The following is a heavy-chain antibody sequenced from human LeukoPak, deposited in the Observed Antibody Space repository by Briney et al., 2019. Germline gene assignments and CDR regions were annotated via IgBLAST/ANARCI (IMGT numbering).Heavy chain of an antibody. CDR3: AIYLQGYFDY. D-gene: IGHD2-2*02. J-gene: IGHJ4*02. Sequence: QTLSLTSAISGDSLSSNRAAWNWLRQSPSRGLEWLGRTYYRSKWYNDYAVSVKCRITINPDTSENQFSLQLNSLTPEDTAVYYCAIYLQGYFDYWGQGTLVTVPS. CDR2: TYYRSKWYN. CDR1: GDSLSSNRAA. V-gene: IGHV6-1*01.